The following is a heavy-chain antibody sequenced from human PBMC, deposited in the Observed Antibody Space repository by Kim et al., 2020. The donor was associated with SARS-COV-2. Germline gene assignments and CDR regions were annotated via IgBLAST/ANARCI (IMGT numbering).Heavy chain of an antibody. Sequence: GGSLRLSCAASGFTFSSYGMHWVRQAPGKGLEWVAVISYDGSNKYYADSVKGRFTISRDNSKNTLYLQMNSLRAEDTAVYYCAREGYSSSWYQYFQHWGQGTLVTVSS. V-gene: IGHV3-33*05. CDR3: AREGYSSSWYQYFQH. J-gene: IGHJ1*01. CDR1: GFTFSSYG. D-gene: IGHD6-13*01. CDR2: ISYDGSNK.